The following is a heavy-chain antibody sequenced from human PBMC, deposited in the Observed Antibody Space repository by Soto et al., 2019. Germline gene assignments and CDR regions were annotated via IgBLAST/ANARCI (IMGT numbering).Heavy chain of an antibody. D-gene: IGHD3-22*01. CDR3: ARATDITMIDSRGRGFDY. CDR2: IYHSGST. J-gene: IGHJ4*02. Sequence: SETLSLTCAVSGGSISSSNWWSWVRQPPGKGLEWIGEIYHSGSTNYNPSLKSRVTISVDKSKNQSSLKLSSVTAADTAVYYCARATDITMIDSRGRGFDYWGQGTLVTVSS. CDR1: GGSISSSNW. V-gene: IGHV4-4*02.